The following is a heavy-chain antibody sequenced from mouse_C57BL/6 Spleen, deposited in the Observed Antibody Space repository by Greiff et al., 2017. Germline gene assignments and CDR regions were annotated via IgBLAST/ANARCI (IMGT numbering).Heavy chain of an antibody. J-gene: IGHJ2*01. CDR3: AKSDGYDGDYFDY. D-gene: IGHD2-2*01. CDR2: LWRGGST. CDR1: GFSLTSYG. V-gene: IGHV2-5*01. Sequence: VQLQQSGPGLVQPSQSLSITCPVSGFSLTSYGVHWVRQSPGKGLEWLGVLWRGGSTDYNAAFMSRLSITKDNSKSQVFFNMNSLQADDTAIYYCAKSDGYDGDYFDYWGQGTTLTVSS.